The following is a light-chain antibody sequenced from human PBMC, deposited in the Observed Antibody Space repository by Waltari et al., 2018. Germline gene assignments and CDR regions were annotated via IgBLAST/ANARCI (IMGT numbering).Light chain of an antibody. V-gene: IGLV2-11*01. J-gene: IGLJ3*02. Sequence: QSALTQPRSVSGSPGPSVALSCTGTSRDFGSFNYVSWYQQHPGKPPKLIIYDVNELPSGVPDRFSGSKSGNTASLTISGLQAEDEADYYCCSYAGSYIWVFGGGTKLTVL. CDR1: SRDFGSFNY. CDR3: CSYAGSYIWV. CDR2: DVN.